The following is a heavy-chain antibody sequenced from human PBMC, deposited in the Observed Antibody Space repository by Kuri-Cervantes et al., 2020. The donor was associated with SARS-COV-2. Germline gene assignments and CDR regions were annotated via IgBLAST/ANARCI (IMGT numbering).Heavy chain of an antibody. CDR2: ISAYNGNT. CDR1: GYTFTSYG. D-gene: IGHD3-3*01. J-gene: IGHJ6*02. Sequence: ASVKVSCKASGYTFTSYGISWVRQAPGQGLEWMGWISAYNGNTNYAQKLQGRVTMTTDTSTSTAYMELRSLRSDDTAVYYCARTYYDFWSGYHYYYYYGMDVWGQGTTVTVSS. V-gene: IGHV1-18*01. CDR3: ARTYYDFWSGYHYYYYYGMDV.